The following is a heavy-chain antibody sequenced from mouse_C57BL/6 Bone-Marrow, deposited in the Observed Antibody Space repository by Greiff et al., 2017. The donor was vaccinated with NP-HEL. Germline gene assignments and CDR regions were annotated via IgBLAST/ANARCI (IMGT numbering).Heavy chain of an antibody. CDR3: ARSGGTIFAY. Sequence: VQLQQPGAELVRPGSSVKLSCKASGYTFTSYWMHWVKQRPIQGLEWIGNIDPSDSETHYNQKFKDKATLTADKSSSTAYMQLSSLTSEDSAVYYCARSGGTIFAYWGQGTLVTVSA. D-gene: IGHD2-14*01. CDR2: IDPSDSET. J-gene: IGHJ3*01. CDR1: GYTFTSYW. V-gene: IGHV1-52*01.